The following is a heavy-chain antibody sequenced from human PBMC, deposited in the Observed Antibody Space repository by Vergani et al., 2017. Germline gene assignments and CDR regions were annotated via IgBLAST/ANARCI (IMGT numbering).Heavy chain of an antibody. J-gene: IGHJ6*02. Sequence: EVQLVESGGGLVQPGGSLRLSCAASGFTFSSYEMNWVRQAPGKGLEWVSYISSSGSTIYYADSVKGRFTISRDNAKNSLYLQMNSLRAEDTAVYYCARESFSTIFGVVIPNYYYGMDVWGQGTTVTVSS. CDR1: GFTFSSYE. CDR2: ISSSGSTI. CDR3: ARESFSTIFGVVIPNYYYGMDV. V-gene: IGHV3-48*03. D-gene: IGHD3-3*01.